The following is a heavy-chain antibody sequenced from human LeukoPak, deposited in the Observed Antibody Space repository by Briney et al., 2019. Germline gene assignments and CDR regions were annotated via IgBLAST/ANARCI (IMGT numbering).Heavy chain of an antibody. CDR1: GFTFSIYA. V-gene: IGHV3-23*01. J-gene: IGHJ3*02. CDR3: ARDVNMVRGVSARAFDI. CDR2: ISGGGGST. Sequence: GGSLRLSCAASGFTFSIYAMSWVRQAPGKGLEWVSAISGGGGSTYYADSVKGRFTISRDNSKNTLYLQMNSLRAEDTAVYYCARDVNMVRGVSARAFDIWGQGTMVTVSS. D-gene: IGHD3-10*01.